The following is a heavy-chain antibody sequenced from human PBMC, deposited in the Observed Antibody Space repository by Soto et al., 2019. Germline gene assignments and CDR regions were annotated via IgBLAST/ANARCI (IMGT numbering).Heavy chain of an antibody. CDR3: ARYPIVVVTAIVDY. J-gene: IGHJ4*02. CDR1: GYTFTSYA. V-gene: IGHV1-3*01. CDR2: INAGNGNT. Sequence: QFQLVQSGAEVKKPGASVKVSCKASGYTFTSYAMHWVRQAPGQRLEWMGWINAGNGNTKYSQKFQGRVTITRDTSASTAYMELSSLRSEDTAVYYCARYPIVVVTAIVDYWGQGTLVTVSS. D-gene: IGHD2-21*02.